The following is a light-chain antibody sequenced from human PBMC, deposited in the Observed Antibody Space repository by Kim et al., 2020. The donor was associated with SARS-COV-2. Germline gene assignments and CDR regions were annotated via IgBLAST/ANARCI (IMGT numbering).Light chain of an antibody. CDR1: SSNIGAGYD. Sequence: QRVTISCTGSSSNIGAGYDVHWYQQLPGTAPKLLFYGNSNRPSGVPDRFSGSKSGTSASLAITGLQAEDEADYYCQSYDSSLSGYVFGTGTKVTVL. CDR3: QSYDSSLSGYV. V-gene: IGLV1-40*01. J-gene: IGLJ1*01. CDR2: GNS.